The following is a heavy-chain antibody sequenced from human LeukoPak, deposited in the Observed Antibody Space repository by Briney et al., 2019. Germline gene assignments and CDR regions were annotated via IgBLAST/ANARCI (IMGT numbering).Heavy chain of an antibody. V-gene: IGHV4-59*01. D-gene: IGHD2-15*01. CDR2: IYYSGST. Sequence: PSETLSLTCTVSGDSISSYYWSWIRQPPGKGLEWIGYIYYSGSTNYNPSLKSRVTISVDTSKNQFPLKLSSVTAADTAVYYCARSGYCSGGSCYHANLDYWGQGTLVTVSS. CDR3: ARSGYCSGGSCYHANLDY. CDR1: GDSISSYY. J-gene: IGHJ4*02.